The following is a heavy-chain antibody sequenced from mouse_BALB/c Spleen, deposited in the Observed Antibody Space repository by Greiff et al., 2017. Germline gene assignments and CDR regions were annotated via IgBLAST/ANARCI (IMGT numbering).Heavy chain of an antibody. CDR3: AREVY. Sequence: EVQRVESGGGLVKPGGSLKLSCAASGFTFSDYYMYWVRQTPEKRLEWVATISDGGSYTYYPDSVKGRFTISRDNAKNNLYLQMSSLKSEDTAMYYCAREVYWGQGTSVTVSS. J-gene: IGHJ4*01. CDR2: ISDGGSYT. CDR1: GFTFSDYY. V-gene: IGHV5-4*02.